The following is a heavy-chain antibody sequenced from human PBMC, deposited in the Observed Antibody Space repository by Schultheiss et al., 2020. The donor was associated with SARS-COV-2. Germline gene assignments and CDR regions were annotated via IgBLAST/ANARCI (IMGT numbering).Heavy chain of an antibody. CDR1: GFTFSSYD. J-gene: IGHJ4*02. CDR3: TTELVTMVQGALGYFDY. CDR2: IGTAGDT. D-gene: IGHD3-10*01. Sequence: GGSLRLSCAASGFTFSSYDMHWVRQATGKGLEWVSAIGTAGDTYYPGSVKGRFTISRENAKNSLYLQMNSLKTEDTAVYYCTTELVTMVQGALGYFDYWGQGTLVTVSS. V-gene: IGHV3-13*01.